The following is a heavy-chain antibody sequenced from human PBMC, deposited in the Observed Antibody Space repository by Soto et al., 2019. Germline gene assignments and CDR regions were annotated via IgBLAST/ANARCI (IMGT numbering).Heavy chain of an antibody. CDR1: GYTFTSYG. D-gene: IGHD2-2*01. V-gene: IGHV1-18*01. Sequence: GASVKVSCKASGYTFTSYGISWVRQAPGQGLEWMGWISAYNGNTSYAQKLQGRVTMTTDTSTSTAYMELRSLRSDDTAVYYCARVGYCSSTSCPKSKGNWFDPWGQGTLVTVSS. CDR2: ISAYNGNT. CDR3: ARVGYCSSTSCPKSKGNWFDP. J-gene: IGHJ5*02.